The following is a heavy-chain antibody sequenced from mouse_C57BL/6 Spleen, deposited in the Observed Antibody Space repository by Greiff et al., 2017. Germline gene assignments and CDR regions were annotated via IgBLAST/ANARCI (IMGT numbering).Heavy chain of an antibody. CDR1: GYAFSSYW. D-gene: IGHD4-1*02. J-gene: IGHJ4*01. CDR2: IYPGDGDT. V-gene: IGHV1-80*01. Sequence: VQLQESGAELVKPGASVKISCKASGYAFSSYWMNWVKQRPGQGLEWIGQIYPGDGDTNYNGKFKGKATLTADKSSSTAYMQLSSLTSEDSAVYFCARSPTGIAMDYWGQGTTVTVSS. CDR3: ARSPTGIAMDY.